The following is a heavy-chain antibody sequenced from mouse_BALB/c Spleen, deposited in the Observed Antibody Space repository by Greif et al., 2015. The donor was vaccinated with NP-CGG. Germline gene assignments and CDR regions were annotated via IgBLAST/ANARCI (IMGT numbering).Heavy chain of an antibody. D-gene: IGHD1-1*01. Sequence: EVQVVESGGGLVKPGGSLKLSCAASGFTFSSYGMSWVRQTPEKRLEWVATISGGGSYTYYPDSVKGRFTISRDNAKNNLYLQMSSLRSEDTALYYCARLPYGSSYGNYYFDYWGQGTTLTVSS. J-gene: IGHJ2*01. CDR1: GFTFSSYG. CDR3: ARLPYGSSYGNYYFDY. V-gene: IGHV5-9-2*01. CDR2: ISGGGSYT.